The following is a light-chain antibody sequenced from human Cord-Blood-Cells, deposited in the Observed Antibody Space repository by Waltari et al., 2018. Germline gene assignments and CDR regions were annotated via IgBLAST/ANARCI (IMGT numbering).Light chain of an antibody. V-gene: IGLV2-14*01. J-gene: IGLJ3*02. CDR1: SSDDGGYNY. CDR2: DVS. CDR3: SSYTSSSTWV. Sequence: QSALTQPASVSGPPGQPITISCTGTSSDDGGYNYVSWYQQHPGKAPKLMIYDVSKRPSGVSNRFSGSKSGNTASLTISGLQAEDEADYYCSSYTSSSTWVFGGGTKLTVL.